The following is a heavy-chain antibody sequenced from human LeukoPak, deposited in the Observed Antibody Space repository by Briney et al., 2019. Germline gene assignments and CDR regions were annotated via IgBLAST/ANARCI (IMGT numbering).Heavy chain of an antibody. CDR3: ASSTPRKYCSGGSCYLTDY. D-gene: IGHD2-15*01. J-gene: IGHJ4*02. CDR2: ISSSSSYI. Sequence: GGSLRLSCAASGFTFSSYSMNWVRQAPGKGLEWVSSISSSSSYIYYADSVKGRFTISRDNAKNSLYLQMNSLRAEDTAVYYRASSTPRKYCSGGSCYLTDYWGQGTLVTVSS. V-gene: IGHV3-21*01. CDR1: GFTFSSYS.